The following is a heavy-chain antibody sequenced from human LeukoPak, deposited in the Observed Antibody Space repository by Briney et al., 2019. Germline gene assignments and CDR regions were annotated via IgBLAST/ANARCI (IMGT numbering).Heavy chain of an antibody. CDR1: GFTFNTYA. J-gene: IGHJ6*03. Sequence: GGSLRLSCAGSGFTFNTYAMSWVRQAPGKGLEWVSGITGTCGNTYYADSVKGRFTISRVNSKNTLYLQMNSLRADDTAVYYCAKRRHGYGDYSYMDVWGKGTTVTVSS. V-gene: IGHV3-23*01. CDR2: ITGTCGNT. CDR3: AKRRHGYGDYSYMDV. D-gene: IGHD4-17*01.